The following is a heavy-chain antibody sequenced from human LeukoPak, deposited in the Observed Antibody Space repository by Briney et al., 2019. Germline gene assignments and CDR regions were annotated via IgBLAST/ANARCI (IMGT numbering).Heavy chain of an antibody. D-gene: IGHD3-10*01. V-gene: IGHV1-2*02. J-gene: IGHJ4*02. CDR2: INPNSGDT. CDR1: GYTFTGYY. Sequence: GASVKVSCKASGYTFTGYYMHWVRQAPGHGLEWMGWINPNSGDTNYAQNFQGRVTMSRDTSSSTAYMELTRLRSDDTAVYYCARDTLTDFYGSGTYYNAFFDYWGQGTLVTVSP. CDR3: ARDTLTDFYGSGTYYNAFFDY.